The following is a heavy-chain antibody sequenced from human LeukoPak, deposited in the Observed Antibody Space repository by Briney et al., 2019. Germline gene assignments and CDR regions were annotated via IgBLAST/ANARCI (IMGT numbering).Heavy chain of an antibody. D-gene: IGHD5-24*01. V-gene: IGHV4-4*07. CDR1: GGSIGTYY. Sequence: PSETLSLTCAISGGSIGTYYWSWIRHPAGEGLEWIGRMYYSGTSYYNPSLKSRVTMTLETSKKQFSLRLSSVTAADTAVYYCANGQFADYYFDYWGQGILVTVSS. CDR3: ANGQFADYYFDY. J-gene: IGHJ4*02. CDR2: MYYSGTS.